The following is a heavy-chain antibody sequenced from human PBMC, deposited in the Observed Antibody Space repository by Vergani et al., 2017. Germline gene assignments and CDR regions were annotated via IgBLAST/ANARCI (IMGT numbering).Heavy chain of an antibody. V-gene: IGHV1-18*01. CDR2: ISAYNGNT. D-gene: IGHD4-23*01. Sequence: QFQLVQSGAEVKKPGASVKVSCTASGYTFTSYGISWVRQAPGQGLEWMGWISAYNGNTNYAQKLQGRVTMTTDTSTSTAYMELRSLRSDVTAVYYCARATRTSTVVTAWGYWGQGTLVTVSS. CDR1: GYTFTSYG. CDR3: ARATRTSTVVTAWGY. J-gene: IGHJ4*02.